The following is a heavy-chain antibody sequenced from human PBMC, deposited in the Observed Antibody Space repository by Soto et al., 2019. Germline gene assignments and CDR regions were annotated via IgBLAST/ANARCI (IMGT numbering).Heavy chain of an antibody. V-gene: IGHV3-23*01. CDR2: ISGSGSTI. J-gene: IGHJ4*02. D-gene: IGHD3-22*01. CDR1: GFTFSSYA. CDR3: AKVFYYYDSSGYYYFDY. Sequence: GGSLRLSCAASGFTFSSYAVSWVRQAPGKGPEWISSISGSGSTIYYADPVKGRFTISRDNSKNTLYLQMSSLRAEDTAVYYCAKVFYYYDSSGYYYFDYWGPGTLVTVSS.